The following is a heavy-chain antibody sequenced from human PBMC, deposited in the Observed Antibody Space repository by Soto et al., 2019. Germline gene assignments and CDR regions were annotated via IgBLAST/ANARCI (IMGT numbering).Heavy chain of an antibody. V-gene: IGHV4-30-4*01. CDR2: IYYSWST. D-gene: IGHD1-1*01. CDR1: GGTISSGDYY. J-gene: IGHJ6*02. CDR3: ARSYNLYYYHGMDV. Sequence: QVQLLESGPGLMKPAPTLSLTCTVSGGTISSGDYYWGWICPPPGMGLEWFGYIYYSWSTYYNQSQQQGIHKAEDQSEYHLSQKLNSVTSAHTDVSYCARSYNLYYYHGMDVWGHGTTVNVAS.